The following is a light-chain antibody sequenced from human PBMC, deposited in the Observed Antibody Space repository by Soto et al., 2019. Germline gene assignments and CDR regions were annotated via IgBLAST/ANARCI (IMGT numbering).Light chain of an antibody. CDR2: GAS. CDR3: QQYYNWPAYT. CDR1: ETVRTN. Sequence: IVMTQSPVTLSVSPGERVTLSCRASETVRTNLAWFQQKPGQTPRLLIFGASTRATGIPTRFTGSGSETEFTLTIDSLQSEDLAVYYCQQYYNWPAYTFGQGTKVDNK. V-gene: IGKV3-15*01. J-gene: IGKJ2*01.